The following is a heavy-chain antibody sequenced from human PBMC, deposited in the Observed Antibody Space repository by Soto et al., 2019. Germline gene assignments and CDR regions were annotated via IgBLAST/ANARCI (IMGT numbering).Heavy chain of an antibody. CDR1: GGIFSSNA. J-gene: IGHJ4*02. CDR2: ILPILDTT. D-gene: IGHD5-18*01. V-gene: IGHV1-69*01. Sequence: QVQLVQSGAEVKKPGSSVKVSCQAAGGIFSSNAISWVRQAPGQGLEWMGGILPILDTTHYAQKFQGRVTITADESTNRANMELSRLKSEDTALYYCATGGRGYSSAPRFYFEYWGQGSLVTVTS. CDR3: ATGGRGYSSAPRFYFEY.